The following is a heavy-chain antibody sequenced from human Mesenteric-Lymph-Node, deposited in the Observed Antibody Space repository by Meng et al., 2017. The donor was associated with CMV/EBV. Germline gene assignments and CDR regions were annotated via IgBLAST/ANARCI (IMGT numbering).Heavy chain of an antibody. CDR1: DSTFSAYW. Sequence: GESLKISCAASDSTFSAYWMSWVRQAPGKGLEWVANIKQDGSEKYYVDSVKGRFTISRDNAKNSLYLQLNSLRPEDTAVYYCTKGWELLAYWGQGTLVTVSS. CDR3: TKGWELLAY. D-gene: IGHD1-26*01. V-gene: IGHV3-7*01. CDR2: IKQDGSEK. J-gene: IGHJ4*02.